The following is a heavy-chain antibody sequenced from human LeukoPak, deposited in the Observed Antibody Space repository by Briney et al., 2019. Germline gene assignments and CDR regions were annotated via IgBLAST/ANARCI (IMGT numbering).Heavy chain of an antibody. CDR3: ARRYYDSSGYSLYFDY. CDR2: ISSSSSTI. CDR1: GFTFSSYS. Sequence: GGPLRLSCAASGFTFSSYSMNWVRQAPGKGLEWVSYISSSSSTIYYADSVKGRFTISRDNAKNSLYLQMNSLRAEDTAVYYCARRYYDSSGYSLYFDYWGQGTLVTVSS. J-gene: IGHJ4*02. D-gene: IGHD3-22*01. V-gene: IGHV3-48*04.